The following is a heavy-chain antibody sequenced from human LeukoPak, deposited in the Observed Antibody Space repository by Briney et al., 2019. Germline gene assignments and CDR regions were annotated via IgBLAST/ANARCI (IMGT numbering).Heavy chain of an antibody. D-gene: IGHD4-17*01. CDR3: ASGVYGDYHYYYYYMDV. V-gene: IGHV1-2*02. J-gene: IGHJ6*03. CDR1: GYTFTGYY. Sequence: GASVKVSCKASGYTFTGYYMHWVRQAPGQGLEWMGWINPNSGGTNYAQKFQGRVTKTRDTSISTAYMELSRLRSDDTAVYYCASGVYGDYHYYYYYMDVWGKGTTVTVSS. CDR2: INPNSGGT.